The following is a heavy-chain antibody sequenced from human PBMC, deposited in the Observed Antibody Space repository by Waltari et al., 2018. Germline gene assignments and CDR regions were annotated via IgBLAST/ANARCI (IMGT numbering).Heavy chain of an antibody. V-gene: IGHV3-7*01. D-gene: IGHD3-3*01. CDR1: GFTFSRYW. J-gene: IGHJ4*02. Sequence: EVQLVESGGGLVQPGGSLRLSCAASGFTFSRYWMSWVRQAPGKGLEWVANIKQDGSEKYYVDSVKGRFTISRDNAKNSLYLQMNSLRAEDTAVYYCARGYYDFWSGYSFDYWGQGTLVTVSS. CDR3: ARGYYDFWSGYSFDY. CDR2: IKQDGSEK.